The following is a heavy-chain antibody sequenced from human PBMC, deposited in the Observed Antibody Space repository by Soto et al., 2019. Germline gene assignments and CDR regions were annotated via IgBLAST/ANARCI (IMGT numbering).Heavy chain of an antibody. J-gene: IGHJ4*02. V-gene: IGHV3-23*01. D-gene: IGHD2-15*01. CDR2: ITDTGVNT. CDR3: AKDTPVVMFLFDS. Sequence: GSLRLSCTASGFTFYTYAMTWVRQAPGKGLEWVASITDTGVNTYYAGSVKGRFTISRDNSKSTLYLQMNSLRTDDSAVYYCAKDTPVVMFLFDSWGRGTLVTVSS. CDR1: GFTFYTYA.